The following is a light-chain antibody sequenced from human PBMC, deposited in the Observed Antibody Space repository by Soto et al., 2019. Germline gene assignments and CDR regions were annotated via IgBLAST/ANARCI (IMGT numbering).Light chain of an antibody. J-gene: IGKJ1*01. CDR2: AAS. Sequence: ATQMTQSPSSLSASVGDSVNITCRASQAISIYLNWYQQKPGKAPELLIYAASTLQSGVPSRFSGSGSGTDFTLTISCLQSEDFATYYCQQYYSFPPTFDQGTKVDIK. CDR3: QQYYSFPPT. V-gene: IGKV1-8*01. CDR1: QAISIY.